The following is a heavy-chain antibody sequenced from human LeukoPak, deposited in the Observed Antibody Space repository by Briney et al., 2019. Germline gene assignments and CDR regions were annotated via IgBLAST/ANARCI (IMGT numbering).Heavy chain of an antibody. J-gene: IGHJ4*02. D-gene: IGHD3-10*01. CDR1: GYTFTSYY. CDR2: IHPSGDST. V-gene: IGHV1-46*01. CDR3: ATDYYASGSSPDF. Sequence: ASVKLSCNASGYTFTSYYMHWVRHPPGQGLEWLGLIHPSGDSTNYAQKFQARVTMTGDMSTSTVYMELSSLRSEDTAVYYRATDYYASGSSPDFWGQGTLVTVSS.